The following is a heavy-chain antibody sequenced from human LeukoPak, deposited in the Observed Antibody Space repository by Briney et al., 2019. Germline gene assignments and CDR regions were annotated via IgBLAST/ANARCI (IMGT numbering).Heavy chain of an antibody. Sequence: SETLPLTCTVSGGSISSSSYYWGWIRQPPGKGLEWIGSIYYSGSTYYNPSLKSRVTISVDTSKNQFSLKLSSVTAADTAVYYCARQIRTYSSGWYNWFDPWGQGTLVTVSS. CDR3: ARQIRTYSSGWYNWFDP. D-gene: IGHD6-19*01. J-gene: IGHJ5*02. CDR1: GGSISSSSYY. CDR2: IYYSGST. V-gene: IGHV4-39*01.